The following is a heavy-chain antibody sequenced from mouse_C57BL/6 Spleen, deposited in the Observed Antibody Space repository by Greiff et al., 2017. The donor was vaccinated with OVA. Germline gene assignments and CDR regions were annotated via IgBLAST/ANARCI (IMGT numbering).Heavy chain of an antibody. V-gene: IGHV1-63*01. CDR1: GYTFTNYW. J-gene: IGHJ2*01. CDR3: ARVMRSGYFGS. CDR2: IYPGGGYT. Sequence: QVQLQQSGAELVRPGTSVKMSCKASGYTFTNYWIGWAKQRPGHGLEWIGDIYPGGGYTNYNEKFKGKATLTADKSSSTAYMQFSSLTSENSAIYYGARVMRSGYFGSWGQGTTLTVSS. D-gene: IGHD3-2*02.